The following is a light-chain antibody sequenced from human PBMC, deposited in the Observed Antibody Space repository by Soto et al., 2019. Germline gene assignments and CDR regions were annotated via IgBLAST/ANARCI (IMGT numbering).Light chain of an antibody. V-gene: IGKV3-20*01. CDR2: GAS. CDR1: QSISSGY. J-gene: IGKJ1*01. Sequence: EVVLTQSPGTLSLSPWDTATLSCRATQSISSGYLAWYQQKPGQAPRLLIYGASSRATGIPDRFSGIGSGADFTLTITGLEPEDFAVYYCQHYGTSTRTFGQGTKVDNK. CDR3: QHYGTSTRT.